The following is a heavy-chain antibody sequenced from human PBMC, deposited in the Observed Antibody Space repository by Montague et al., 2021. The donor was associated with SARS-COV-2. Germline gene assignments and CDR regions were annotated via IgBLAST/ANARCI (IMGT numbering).Heavy chain of an antibody. Sequence: SLRLSCAASGFTFNSYEMNWVRQAPGKGLEWVSYISFSSNTIYYADSVQGRFTISRDNAKNSLYLQMNSLRAEDTAVYYCARGQDYYGSGRHFDYWGQGTLVTVSS. CDR3: ARGQDYYGSGRHFDY. CDR2: ISFSSNTI. J-gene: IGHJ4*02. V-gene: IGHV3-48*03. CDR1: GFTFNSYE. D-gene: IGHD3-10*01.